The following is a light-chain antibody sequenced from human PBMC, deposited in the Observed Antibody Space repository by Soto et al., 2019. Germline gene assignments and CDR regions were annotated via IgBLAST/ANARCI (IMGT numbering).Light chain of an antibody. J-gene: IGKJ4*01. V-gene: IGKV3D-20*02. CDR1: QSVSSNY. Sequence: EIVLTQSPGTLSLSPGERATLSCRASQSVSSNYLGWYQQKPGQAPRLLIFGTSSRATGIPDRFSGSGSGTDFTLTISSLEPEDFALYYCQQHINWPLTFGGGTKVDIK. CDR2: GTS. CDR3: QQHINWPLT.